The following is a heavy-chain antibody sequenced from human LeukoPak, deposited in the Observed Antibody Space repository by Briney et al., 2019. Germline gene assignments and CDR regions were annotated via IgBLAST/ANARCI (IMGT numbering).Heavy chain of an antibody. CDR3: ARSPYSGSYGPFDY. V-gene: IGHV3-7*04. Sequence: GGSLRLSCAASGFTLSNYRMNWVRQAPGKGLEWVANMKHDGTEKSYVDSVKGRFTISRDDAKNSLYLQMNSLGAEDTARYYCARSPYSGSYGPFDYWGQGTLVTVSS. CDR1: GFTLSNYR. CDR2: MKHDGTEK. J-gene: IGHJ4*02. D-gene: IGHD1-26*01.